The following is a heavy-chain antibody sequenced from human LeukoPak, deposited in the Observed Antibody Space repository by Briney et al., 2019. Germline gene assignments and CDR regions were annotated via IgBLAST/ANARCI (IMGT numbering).Heavy chain of an antibody. CDR1: GGSFSGYY. CDR3: ARARRGSIAARPLDY. CDR2: INHSGST. V-gene: IGHV4-34*01. D-gene: IGHD6-6*01. J-gene: IGHJ4*02. Sequence: SETLSLTCAVYGGSFSGYYWSWIRQPPGKGLEWIGEINHSGSTNYNPSLKSRVTISVDTSKNQFSLKLSSVTAADTAVYYCARARRGSIAARPLDYWGQGTLVTVSS.